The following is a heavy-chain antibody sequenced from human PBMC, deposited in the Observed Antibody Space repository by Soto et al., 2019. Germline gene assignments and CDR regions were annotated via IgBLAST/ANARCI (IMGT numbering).Heavy chain of an antibody. V-gene: IGHV1-8*01. CDR3: ARDRAFDL. CDR2: INSNSGHT. J-gene: IGHJ4*02. Sequence: QVQLVQSGAEVKKPGASVKVSCKASGYTFTSHDIIWVRQAPGQGLEWRGWINSNSGHTGYAQKFQGRVTMTRDTSISTAYMELSSLRSDDTAVYDCARDRAFDLWGQGTLVTVS. CDR1: GYTFTSHD.